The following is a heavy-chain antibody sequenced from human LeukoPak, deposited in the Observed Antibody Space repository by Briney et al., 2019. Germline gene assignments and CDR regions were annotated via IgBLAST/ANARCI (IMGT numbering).Heavy chain of an antibody. CDR3: AREEWYYFDY. Sequence: GGSLRLSCAASGFTFSSYAMSWVRQAPGKGLEWVSAISGSGVSTYYADSVRGRFTISRDNSKNTVYLQMNSLKAEDMAVYYCAREEWYYFDYWGQGTLVTVSS. CDR2: ISGSGVST. CDR1: GFTFSSYA. V-gene: IGHV3-23*01. J-gene: IGHJ4*02. D-gene: IGHD3-3*01.